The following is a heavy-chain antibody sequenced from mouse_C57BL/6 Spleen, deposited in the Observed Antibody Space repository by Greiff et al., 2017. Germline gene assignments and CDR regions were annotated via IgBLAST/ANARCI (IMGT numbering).Heavy chain of an antibody. V-gene: IGHV1-80*01. CDR2: IYPGDGDT. D-gene: IGHD1-1*01. Sequence: QVQLKESGAELVKPGASVKISCKASGYAFSSYWMNWVKQRPGKGLEWIGQIYPGDGDTNYNGKFKGKATLTADKSSSTAYMQLSSLTSEDSAVYFCASPGDYYGSSFFPYWGQGTLVTVSA. CDR1: GYAFSSYW. CDR3: ASPGDYYGSSFFPY. J-gene: IGHJ3*01.